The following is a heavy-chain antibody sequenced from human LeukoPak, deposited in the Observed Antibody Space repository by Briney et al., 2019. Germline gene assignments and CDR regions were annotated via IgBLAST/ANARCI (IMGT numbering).Heavy chain of an antibody. CDR3: ARGLSRCSSGNCYEPNWLDS. CDR2: MDPNRGNT. Sequence: ASVKVSCKASGYIFTSFDINWVRQAPGLGLEWMGWMDPNRGNTGYAPKFQGRVTMARSTSVTTAYMELSSLTSEDTAVYYCARGLSRCSSGNCYEPNWLDSWGQGTLVTVSS. D-gene: IGHD2-2*01. V-gene: IGHV1-8*02. J-gene: IGHJ5*01. CDR1: GYIFTSFD.